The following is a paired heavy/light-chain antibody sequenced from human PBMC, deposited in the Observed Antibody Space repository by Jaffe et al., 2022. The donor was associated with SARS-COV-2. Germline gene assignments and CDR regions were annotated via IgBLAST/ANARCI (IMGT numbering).Light chain of an antibody. CDR2: DVT. V-gene: IGLV2-14*03. Sequence: QSALTQPASVSGSPGQSITISCTGLSSDVSGYKYVSWYQQHPGKAPKLVISDVTFRPSGVSDRFSGSKSDNTASLTISGLQAEDEADYYCNSYTSSNTPVVFGGGTKLTVL. CDR1: SSDVSGYKY. J-gene: IGLJ2*01. CDR3: NSYTSSNTPVV.
Heavy chain of an antibody. D-gene: IGHD1-26*01. CDR1: GLTVSGSY. CDR2: IYGGGGT. J-gene: IGHJ4*02. CDR3: ANHQPSGSWPMGH. Sequence: EVHLVESGGGLVQPGGSLRLSCAASGLTVSGSYLSWVRQAPGKGLEWVSAIYGGGGTYYADSVRGRFTISRDTSKNTLYLQLNSLRAEDTAVYYCANHQPSGSWPMGHWGQGTLVTVSS. V-gene: IGHV3-66*02.